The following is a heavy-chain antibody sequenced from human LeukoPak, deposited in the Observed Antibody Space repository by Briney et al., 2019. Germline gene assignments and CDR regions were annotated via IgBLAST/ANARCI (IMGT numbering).Heavy chain of an antibody. Sequence: SEALSLTCTVSGGSISSGDYYWSWIRQPPGKGLEWIGYIYYSGSTYYNPSLKSRVTISVDTSENQFSLKLRSVTAADTAVYYCAREGDPEGHWGQGTLVTVSS. CDR1: GGSISSGDYY. CDR2: IYYSGST. J-gene: IGHJ4*02. CDR3: AREGDPEGH. D-gene: IGHD1-14*01. V-gene: IGHV4-30-4*01.